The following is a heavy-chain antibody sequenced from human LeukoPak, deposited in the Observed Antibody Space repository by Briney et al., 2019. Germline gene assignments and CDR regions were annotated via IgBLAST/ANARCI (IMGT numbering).Heavy chain of an antibody. CDR3: ARVGYDILTGSYRPVYYFDY. CDR1: GYTFTSYG. Sequence: ASVKVSCKASGYTFTSYGISWVRQAPGQGLEWMGWISAYNGNTNYAQKLQGRVTMTTDTSTSTAYMELRSLRSDDTVVYYCARVGYDILTGSYRPVYYFDYWGQGTLVTVSS. V-gene: IGHV1-18*01. CDR2: ISAYNGNT. D-gene: IGHD3-9*01. J-gene: IGHJ4*02.